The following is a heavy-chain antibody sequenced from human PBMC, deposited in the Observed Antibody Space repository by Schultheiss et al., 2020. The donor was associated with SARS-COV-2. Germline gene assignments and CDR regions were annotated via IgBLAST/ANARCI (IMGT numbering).Heavy chain of an antibody. D-gene: IGHD6-13*01. J-gene: IGHJ4*02. CDR3: ARGAAAGPIDY. CDR2: ISYDGSNK. V-gene: IGHV3-30*07. Sequence: GGSLRLSCAASGFTFSSYAMHWVRQAPGKGLEWVAVISYDGSNKYYADSVKGRFTISRDNSKNTLYLQMNSLRAEDTAVYYCARGAAAGPIDYWGQGTLVTVAS. CDR1: GFTFSSYA.